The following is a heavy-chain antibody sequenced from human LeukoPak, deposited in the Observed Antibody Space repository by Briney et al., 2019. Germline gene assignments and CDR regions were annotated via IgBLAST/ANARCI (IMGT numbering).Heavy chain of an antibody. CDR3: ARDPDSYNSHNWFDP. Sequence: GSLRLSCAASGFTFSSYEMNWVRQAPGKGLEWVSYISSSGSTIYYADSVKGRFTISRDNAKNSLYPQMNSLRAEDTAVYYCARDPDSYNSHNWFDPWGQGTLVTVSS. CDR1: GFTFSSYE. V-gene: IGHV3-48*03. CDR2: ISSSGSTI. D-gene: IGHD1-20*01. J-gene: IGHJ5*02.